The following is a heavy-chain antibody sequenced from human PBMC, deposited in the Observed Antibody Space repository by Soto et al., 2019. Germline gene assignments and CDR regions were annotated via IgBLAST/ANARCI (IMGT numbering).Heavy chain of an antibody. CDR1: GGSISNSDYF. V-gene: IGHV4-30-4*01. Sequence: SETLSLTCTVSGGSISNSDYFWSWIRQSPGKGLECIGYSSSSGNTYYNPSLKSRVTISVDTSKNQFSLKLSSVTAADTAVYYCASPLGSAGTTVNADLDAFDIWGQGTMVTVSS. D-gene: IGHD1-7*01. CDR2: SSSSGNT. J-gene: IGHJ3*02. CDR3: ASPLGSAGTTVNADLDAFDI.